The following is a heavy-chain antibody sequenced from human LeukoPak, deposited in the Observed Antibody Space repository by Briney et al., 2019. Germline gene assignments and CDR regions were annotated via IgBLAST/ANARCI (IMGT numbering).Heavy chain of an antibody. Sequence: SETLSLTCAVYGGSFSGYYWSWIRQPPGKGLEWIGEINHSGSTNYNPSLKSRVTISVDTSKNQFSLKLSSVTAADTAVYYCARAYSYGLGLSHAFDIWGQGTMVTVSS. J-gene: IGHJ3*02. V-gene: IGHV4-34*01. CDR2: INHSGST. CDR3: ARAYSYGLGLSHAFDI. CDR1: GGSFSGYY. D-gene: IGHD5-18*01.